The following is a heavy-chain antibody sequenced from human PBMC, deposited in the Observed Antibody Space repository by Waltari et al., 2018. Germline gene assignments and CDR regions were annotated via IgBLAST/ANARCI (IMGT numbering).Heavy chain of an antibody. CDR3: ARVSAAGGTRLFDY. CDR2: IYSSGTT. V-gene: IGHV4-59*01. Sequence: QVQLQESGPGLVKPSETLSLPCPVPVGPLNNYYWTWTRPPPGKGPGWFGFIYSSGTTNSPPSLKSRVTISIDTSKNQFSLNLSSVTAADTAVYYCARVSAAGGTRLFDYWGQGTLVTVSS. CDR1: VGPLNNYY. J-gene: IGHJ4*02. D-gene: IGHD6-13*01.